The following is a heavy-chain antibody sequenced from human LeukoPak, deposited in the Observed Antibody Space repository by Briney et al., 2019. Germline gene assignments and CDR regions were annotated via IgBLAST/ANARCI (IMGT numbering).Heavy chain of an antibody. J-gene: IGHJ5*02. D-gene: IGHD1-26*01. V-gene: IGHV3-20*04. CDR2: INWNGGNT. CDR3: ARTSDGNWFDP. CDR1: GFTFDDYG. Sequence: PGGSLRLSCAASGFTFDDYGMSWVRQGPGKGLEWVSGINWNGGNTGYADFVKGRFTIFRDNAKNSLYLEMDSLRVEDTALYYCARTSDGNWFDPWGQGTLVTVSS.